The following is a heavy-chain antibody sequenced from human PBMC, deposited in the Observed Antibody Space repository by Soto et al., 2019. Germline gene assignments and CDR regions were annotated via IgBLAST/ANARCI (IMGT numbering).Heavy chain of an antibody. Sequence: QVQLQESGPGLVKPSETLSLTCTVSGGSISSYYWSWIRQPPGKGLEWIGYIYYSGSTNYNPSLKSRVTISVDTSKNQFSLKLSSLTAADTAVYYCARQAATLTFDIWGQGTMVTVSS. J-gene: IGHJ3*02. CDR1: GGSISSYY. CDR2: IYYSGST. CDR3: ARQAATLTFDI. V-gene: IGHV4-59*01. D-gene: IGHD6-25*01.